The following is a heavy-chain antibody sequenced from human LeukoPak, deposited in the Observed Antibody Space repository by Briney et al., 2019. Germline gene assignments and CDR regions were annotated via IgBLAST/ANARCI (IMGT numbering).Heavy chain of an antibody. V-gene: IGHV3-23*01. CDR1: GFTFSSYA. Sequence: GGSLRLSCAASGFTFSSYAMSWVRQAPGKGLEWVSAISGSGGSTYYADSVKGRFTISRDNSKNTLYLQMNSLRAEDTAVYYCAKSGYCSGGSCHNWFDPWGQGTLVTVSS. CDR2: ISGSGGST. D-gene: IGHD2-15*01. J-gene: IGHJ5*02. CDR3: AKSGYCSGGSCHNWFDP.